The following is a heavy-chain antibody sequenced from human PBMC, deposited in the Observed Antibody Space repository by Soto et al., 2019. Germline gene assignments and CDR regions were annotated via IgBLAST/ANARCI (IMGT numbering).Heavy chain of an antibody. Sequence: PGGSLRLSCEASGFTFSTHVMSWVRQAPGKGLEWVSAISGGSGTYHSDSVKGRFTTSRDNSKNTLYLQMDGLRAEDTAVYYCAKGSSSGRPYYFDYWGQGTLVTVSS. CDR3: AKGSSSGRPYYFDY. D-gene: IGHD3-22*01. V-gene: IGHV3-23*01. J-gene: IGHJ4*02. CDR2: ISGGSGT. CDR1: GFTFSTHV.